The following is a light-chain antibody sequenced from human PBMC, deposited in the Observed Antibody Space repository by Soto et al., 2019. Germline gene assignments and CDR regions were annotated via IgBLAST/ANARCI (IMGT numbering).Light chain of an antibody. J-gene: IGLJ2*01. CDR1: SSNIGAGYD. CDR3: QSYDSSLSGVV. CDR2: GNS. V-gene: IGLV1-40*01. Sequence: QSVLTKPPSVSGAPGQRDTISCTGSSSNIGAGYDVHWYQQLPGTAPKLLIYGNSNRPSGVPDRFSGSKSGTSASLAITGLQAEDEADYYCQSYDSSLSGVVFGGGTKLTVL.